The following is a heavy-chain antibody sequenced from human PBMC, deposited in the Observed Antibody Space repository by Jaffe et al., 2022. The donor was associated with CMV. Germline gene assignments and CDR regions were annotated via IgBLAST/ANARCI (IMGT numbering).Heavy chain of an antibody. V-gene: IGHV3-11*06. CDR2: ISSSSSYT. D-gene: IGHD4-17*01. CDR1: GFTFSDYY. J-gene: IGHJ4*02. Sequence: QVQLVESGGGLVKPGGSLRLSCAASGFTFSDYYMSWIRQAPGKGLEWVSYISSSSSYTNYADSVKGRFTISRDNAKNSLYLQMNSLRAEDTAVYYCARIIDYGGNSVFDYWGQGTLVTVSS. CDR3: ARIIDYGGNSVFDY.